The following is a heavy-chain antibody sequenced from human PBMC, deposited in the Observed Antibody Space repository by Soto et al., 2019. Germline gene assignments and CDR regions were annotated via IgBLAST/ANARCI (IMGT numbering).Heavy chain of an antibody. CDR1: GGSVSSGSYY. CDR2: ISYTGTT. J-gene: IGHJ5*02. D-gene: IGHD6-19*01. V-gene: IGHV4-61*01. CDR3: AKLVAVAGTDDWFDP. Sequence: QVQLQESGPGLVKPSETLSLTCTVSGGSVSSGSYYWTWIRQPPGKGLEWIGYISYTGTTNYNPSLQRRITISVDTYKNQFSLRLSSVTPADTALYYCAKLVAVAGTDDWFDPWGQGTLVTVSS.